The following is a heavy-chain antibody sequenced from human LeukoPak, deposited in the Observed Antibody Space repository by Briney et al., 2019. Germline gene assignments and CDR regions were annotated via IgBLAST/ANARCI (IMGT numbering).Heavy chain of an antibody. CDR1: GFTSIAYA. CDR3: ARNQQLGGHSYYYYGMDV. Sequence: GGSLRLSCVGSGFTSIAYALTWARQAPGKGLEWVSGISGGGVTTYYADSVKGRFTISRDNSKNTLYLQTNSLRADDTAIYYCARNQQLGGHSYYYYGMDVWGQGTTVTVSS. D-gene: IGHD3-16*01. CDR2: ISGGGVTT. J-gene: IGHJ6*02. V-gene: IGHV3-23*01.